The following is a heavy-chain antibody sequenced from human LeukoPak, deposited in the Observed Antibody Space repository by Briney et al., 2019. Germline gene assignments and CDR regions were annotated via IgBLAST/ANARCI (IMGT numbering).Heavy chain of an antibody. CDR3: GRSSGYYNAFDI. D-gene: IGHD3-22*01. CDR1: GYTLTDFY. V-gene: IGHV1-46*01. Sequence: ASVKVSCKASGYTLTDFYIHWVRQAPGQGLEWMGIINPSGGTTTYAQKFQGRVTMTTDTSTSTVYMELSSLTYEDTAVYYCGRSSGYYNAFDIWGQGTILTVSS. J-gene: IGHJ3*02. CDR2: INPSGGTT.